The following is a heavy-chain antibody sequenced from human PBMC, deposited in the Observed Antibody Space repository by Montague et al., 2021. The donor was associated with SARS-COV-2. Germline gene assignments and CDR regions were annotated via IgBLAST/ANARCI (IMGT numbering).Heavy chain of an antibody. V-gene: IGHV4-59*01. CDR1: GGSISSYY. Sequence: SETLSLTCTVYGGSISSYYWSWIRQPPGRGLQWIGYISYSGSTNYNPSLKSRVTISVDTYKNHFPLRLSSVTAADTAVYFCANFPRTQLLFGTLYYGMDVWGQGTTVTVSS. CDR2: ISYSGST. D-gene: IGHD2-2*01. CDR3: ANFPRTQLLFGTLYYGMDV. J-gene: IGHJ6*02.